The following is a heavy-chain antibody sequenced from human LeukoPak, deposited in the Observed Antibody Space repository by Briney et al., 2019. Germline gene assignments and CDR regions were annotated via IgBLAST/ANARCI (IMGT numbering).Heavy chain of an antibody. CDR3: ARGDYGSWSYRYFDY. Sequence: GASVKVSYKASGYTFTNYGDSWVRLAPGPGLKWMALISAYHVNTNHAQNLQGRATMTTDTSTSTAYMGLRSLRSDDTAVYYWARGDYGSWSYRYFDYWGQGTLVTVSA. V-gene: IGHV1-18*01. D-gene: IGHD3-10*01. J-gene: IGHJ4*02. CDR2: ISAYHVNT. CDR1: GYTFTNYG.